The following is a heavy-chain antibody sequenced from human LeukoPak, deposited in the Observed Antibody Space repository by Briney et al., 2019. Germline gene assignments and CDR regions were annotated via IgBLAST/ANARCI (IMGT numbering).Heavy chain of an antibody. D-gene: IGHD7-27*01. CDR1: VGTFSSYA. J-gene: IGHJ6*03. Sequence: ASVKVSCKASVGTFSSYAISWVRQARGQGREWMGGIIPIFGTANYAQKFQGRVTITADKSTSTAYMELSSLRSEDTAVYYCARGLGHYYYMDVWGKGTTVTVSS. CDR2: IIPIFGTA. CDR3: ARGLGHYYYMDV. V-gene: IGHV1-69*06.